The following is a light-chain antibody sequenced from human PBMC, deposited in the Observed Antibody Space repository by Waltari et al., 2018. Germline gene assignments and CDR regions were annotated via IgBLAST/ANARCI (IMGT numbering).Light chain of an antibody. J-gene: IGKJ1*01. Sequence: EIVLTQSPGTLSLSPGERATLSCRASQSISRYLAWYQQKPGQAPRLLLYAASHRATGIPDRFSGSVSGTDFSLTISRLEPEDFAVYYCQNHERLPAMFGQGTKVEIK. CDR3: QNHERLPAM. CDR2: AAS. V-gene: IGKV3-20*01. CDR1: QSISRY.